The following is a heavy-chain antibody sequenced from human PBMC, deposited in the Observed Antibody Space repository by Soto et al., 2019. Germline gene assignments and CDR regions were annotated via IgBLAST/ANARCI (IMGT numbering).Heavy chain of an antibody. CDR3: AKSATNCSGGSCKPYYFDY. D-gene: IGHD2-15*01. Sequence: PGGSLRLSCAASGFTFSSYAMSWVRQAPGKGLEWVSAISGSGGSTYYADYVKGRFTISRDNSKNTLYLQMNSLRAEDTAVYYCAKSATNCSGGSCKPYYFDYWGQGTLVTVSS. V-gene: IGHV3-23*01. CDR1: GFTFSSYA. J-gene: IGHJ4*02. CDR2: ISGSGGST.